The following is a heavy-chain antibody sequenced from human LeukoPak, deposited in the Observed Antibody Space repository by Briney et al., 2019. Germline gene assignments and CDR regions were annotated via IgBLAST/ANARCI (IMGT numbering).Heavy chain of an antibody. CDR1: GFTVSSNY. Sequence: PGGSLRLSCAASGFTVSSNYMSWVRQAPGKGLEWVSVIYSGGSTYYADSVKGRFTISRDNSKNTLYLQMNSLRAEDTAVYYCARSRPDTADAFDIWGQGTMVTVSS. CDR2: IYSGGST. J-gene: IGHJ3*02. V-gene: IGHV3-66*01. CDR3: ARSRPDTADAFDI. D-gene: IGHD3-22*01.